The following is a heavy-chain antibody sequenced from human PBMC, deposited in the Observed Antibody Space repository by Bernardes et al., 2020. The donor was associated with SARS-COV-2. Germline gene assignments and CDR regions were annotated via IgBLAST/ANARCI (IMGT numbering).Heavy chain of an antibody. Sequence: GGSLRLSCAASGFAFSIYAMTWVRQAPGKGLEWLSYITSSSGTTYYADSVKGRFTISRDNAKNSRYLQMNSLRAEDAAVYYCARRLAGATKPGSYYYGMDVWGQGTTVTVSS. J-gene: IGHJ6*02. CDR1: GFAFSIYA. D-gene: IGHD1-26*01. V-gene: IGHV3-48*01. CDR3: ARRLAGATKPGSYYYGMDV. CDR2: ITSSSGTT.